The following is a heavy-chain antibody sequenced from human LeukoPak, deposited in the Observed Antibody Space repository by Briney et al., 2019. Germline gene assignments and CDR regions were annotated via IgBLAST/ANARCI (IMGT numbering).Heavy chain of an antibody. V-gene: IGHV3-48*03. D-gene: IGHD6-13*01. CDR3: AKTGIAAAGKTDYFDY. CDR1: GFTFSSYE. Sequence: PGGSLRLSCAASGFTFSSYEMNWVRQAPGKGLEWVSYISSSGSTIYYADSVKGRFTISRDNSKNTLYLQMNSLRAEDTAVYYCAKTGIAAAGKTDYFDYWGQGTLVTVSS. J-gene: IGHJ4*02. CDR2: ISSSGSTI.